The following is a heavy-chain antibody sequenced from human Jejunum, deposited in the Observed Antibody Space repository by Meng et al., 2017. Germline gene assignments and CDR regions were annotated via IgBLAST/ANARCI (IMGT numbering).Heavy chain of an antibody. Sequence: QGPLQEPGPGLVKPSETLSLTCAVSGGSIESNNWWTWIRQPPGQGLEWIGEVYHSGSTHYNPSLQSRVTISIDNSKNRFSLSLNSVTAADTAIYYCARADYVRYFDLWGRGTLVTVSS. CDR2: VYHSGST. V-gene: IGHV4-4*02. CDR3: ARADYVRYFDL. J-gene: IGHJ2*01. D-gene: IGHD3-10*02. CDR1: GGSIESNNW.